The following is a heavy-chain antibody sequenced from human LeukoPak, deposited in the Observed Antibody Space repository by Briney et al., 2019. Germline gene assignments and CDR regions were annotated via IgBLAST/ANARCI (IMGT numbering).Heavy chain of an antibody. CDR3: ARGFGYSYGLDYYYYYYMDV. J-gene: IGHJ6*03. CDR2: MNPNSGNT. Sequence: GASVKVSCKASGYTFTSYYMHWVRQATGQGLEWMGWMNPNSGNTGYAQKFQGRVTITRNTSISTAYMELSSLRSEDTAVYYCARGFGYSYGLDYYYYYYMDVWGKGTTVTVSS. V-gene: IGHV1-8*03. CDR1: GYTFTSYY. D-gene: IGHD5-18*01.